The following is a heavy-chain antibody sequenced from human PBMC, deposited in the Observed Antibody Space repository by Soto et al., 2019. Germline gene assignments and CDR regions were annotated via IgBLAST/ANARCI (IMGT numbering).Heavy chain of an antibody. Sequence: GSLRLSCAASGFTFSNTDMNWVRQAPGKGLEWVSYISRTSGTIYYADSLKTRLTITKDTSKNQVVLTMTNMDPVDTATYFCAHLNTRGYYFDYWGQGALVTVSS. V-gene: IGHV3-48*04. J-gene: IGHJ4*02. CDR1: GFTFSNTD. CDR2: ISRTSGTI. CDR3: AHLNTRGYYFDY.